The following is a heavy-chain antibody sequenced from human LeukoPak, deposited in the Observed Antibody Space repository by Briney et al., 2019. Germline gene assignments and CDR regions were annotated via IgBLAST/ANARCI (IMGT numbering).Heavy chain of an antibody. V-gene: IGHV3-23*01. Sequence: GGSLRLSSAASGFSFSSYAMSWVRQAPGKGLEWVSAITDSGGSTYHADSVKGRFTISRDNSKNTLLLQMNSLRVEDTAVYYCAKGSSSSRPYYFDYWGQGTLVTVSS. CDR2: ITDSGGST. CDR3: AKGSSSSRPYYFDY. J-gene: IGHJ4*02. D-gene: IGHD6-6*01. CDR1: GFSFSSYA.